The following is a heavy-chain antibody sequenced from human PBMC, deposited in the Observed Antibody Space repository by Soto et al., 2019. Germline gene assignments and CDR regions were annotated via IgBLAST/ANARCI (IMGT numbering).Heavy chain of an antibody. CDR3: ARETLEWFAFDI. Sequence: QVQLVQSGAEVKKPGASVKVSCKASGYTFTGYYMHWVRQAPGQGLEWMGWINPNSGGTNYAQKCQGWVTMTRDTSISTAYMELSRLRSDDTAVYYCARETLEWFAFDIWGQGTMVTVSS. CDR2: INPNSGGT. D-gene: IGHD3-3*01. CDR1: GYTFTGYY. V-gene: IGHV1-2*04. J-gene: IGHJ3*02.